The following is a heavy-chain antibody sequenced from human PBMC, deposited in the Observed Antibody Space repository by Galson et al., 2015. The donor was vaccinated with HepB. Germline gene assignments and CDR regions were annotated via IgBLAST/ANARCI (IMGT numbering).Heavy chain of an antibody. Sequence: SLRLSCAASGFTFSSDWMHWVRQAPGKGLVWVSRINGDGRSTNYADSVKGRFTISRDNAENTLYLEMSGLRVEDTGVYYCTRGGSGDHGWFDPWGQGTLVTVSS. CDR2: INGDGRST. D-gene: IGHD1-26*01. CDR3: TRGGSGDHGWFDP. CDR1: GFTFSSDW. V-gene: IGHV3-74*01. J-gene: IGHJ5*02.